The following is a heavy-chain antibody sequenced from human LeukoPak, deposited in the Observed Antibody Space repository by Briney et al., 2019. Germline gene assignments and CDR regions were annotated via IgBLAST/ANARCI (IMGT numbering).Heavy chain of an antibody. Sequence: ASVKVSCKASGYTFTSYDINWVRQATGQGLEWMGWMNPNSGNTGYAQKFQGRVTMTRNTSISTAYMELSSLRSEDTAVYYCARAPRRSPHFSDGHWGQGTLVTVSS. V-gene: IGHV1-8*01. J-gene: IGHJ4*02. CDR3: ARAPRRSPHFSDGH. CDR1: GYTFTSYD. D-gene: IGHD2/OR15-2a*01. CDR2: MNPNSGNT.